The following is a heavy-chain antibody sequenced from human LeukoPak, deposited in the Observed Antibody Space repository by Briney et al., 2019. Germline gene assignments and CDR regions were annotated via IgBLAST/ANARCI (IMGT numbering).Heavy chain of an antibody. CDR2: ISFDGDNE. CDR1: GFTFSNYA. J-gene: IGHJ1*01. D-gene: IGHD5/OR15-5a*01. CDR3: AREPAGNFGQLVSSAEYFQH. V-gene: IGHV3-30-3*01. Sequence: QPGGSLRLSCATSGFTFSNYAIHWVRQAPGKGLEWVADISFDGDNEYYADSVRGRFMIARDNSKNTVYLQMNSLTIEDTAVYYCAREPAGNFGQLVSSAEYFQHWGQGTRVTVSS.